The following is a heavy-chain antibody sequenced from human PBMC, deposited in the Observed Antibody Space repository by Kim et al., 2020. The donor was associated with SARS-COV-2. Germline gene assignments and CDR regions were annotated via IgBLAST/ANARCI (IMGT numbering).Heavy chain of an antibody. Sequence: EKSQADSEKGRFTISGNNARNSVYLHMNSLRAEDTAIYYCARGTSTPGIDYWGQGTLITVSS. CDR2: EK. D-gene: IGHD2-2*01. V-gene: IGHV3-7*01. J-gene: IGHJ4*02. CDR3: ARGTSTPGIDY.